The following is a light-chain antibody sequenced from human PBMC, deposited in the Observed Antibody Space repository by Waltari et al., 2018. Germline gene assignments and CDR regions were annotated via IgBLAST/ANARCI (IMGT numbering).Light chain of an antibody. Sequence: AIQMTQSPSSLSASVGDRVTITCRASQGIRNDLGWYQQKPGKAPKRLIYAASSLQSGVPSRFSGSGSGTDFTLTISSLQAEDVAVYYCQQFYSAPYTFGQGTKLEIK. CDR2: AAS. V-gene: IGKV1-6*01. CDR1: QGIRND. CDR3: QQFYSAPYT. J-gene: IGKJ2*01.